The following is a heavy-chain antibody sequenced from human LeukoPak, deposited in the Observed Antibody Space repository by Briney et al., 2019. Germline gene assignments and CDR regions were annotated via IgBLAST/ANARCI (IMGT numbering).Heavy chain of an antibody. D-gene: IGHD3-16*02. J-gene: IGHJ4*02. Sequence: SETLSLTCTVSGNSISSGDNYWSWIRQPAGKGLEWIGYIYYSGSTNYNPSLKSRVTISVDTSKNQFSLKLSSVTAADTAVYYCARSYDYVWGSYRHTFDYWGQGTLVTVSS. V-gene: IGHV4-61*10. CDR1: GNSISSGDNY. CDR2: IYYSGST. CDR3: ARSYDYVWGSYRHTFDY.